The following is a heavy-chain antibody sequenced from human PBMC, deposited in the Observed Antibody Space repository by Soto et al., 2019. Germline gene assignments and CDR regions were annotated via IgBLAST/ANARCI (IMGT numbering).Heavy chain of an antibody. J-gene: IGHJ3*02. CDR2: IYSGGST. V-gene: IGHV3-53*04. CDR1: GFTVSSNY. D-gene: IGHD3-16*02. Sequence: EVQLVESGGGLVQPGGSLRLSCAASGFTVSSNYMSWVRQAPGKGLEWVSVIYSGGSTYYADSVKGRFTISGHNSKNTLYLQMNSLSAEDTAVYYCASIGGVIAKGDAFDIWGQGTMVTVSS. CDR3: ASIGGVIAKGDAFDI.